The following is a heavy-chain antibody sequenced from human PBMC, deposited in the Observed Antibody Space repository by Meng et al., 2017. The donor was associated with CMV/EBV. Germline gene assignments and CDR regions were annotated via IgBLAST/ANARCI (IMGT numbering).Heavy chain of an antibody. J-gene: IGHJ4*02. CDR3: ARVCYYDSSGYYYEGAYYFDY. D-gene: IGHD3-22*01. CDR2: INHSGST. V-gene: IGHV4-34*01. Sequence: SETLSLTCAVYGGSFSGYYWSWIRQPPGKGLEWIGEINHSGSTNYNPSLKRRVTISVDTSKNQFSLKPSSVTAADTAVYYCARVCYYDSSGYYYEGAYYFDYWGQGTLVTVSS. CDR1: GGSFSGYY.